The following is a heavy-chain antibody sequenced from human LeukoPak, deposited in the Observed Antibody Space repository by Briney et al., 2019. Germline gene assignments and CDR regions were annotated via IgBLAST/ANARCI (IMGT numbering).Heavy chain of an antibody. V-gene: IGHV3-48*03. CDR3: ARDRYCSGGSCRRYYYYGMDV. D-gene: IGHD2-15*01. J-gene: IGHJ6*02. CDR1: GFTFSSYE. Sequence: GGSLRLSCAASGFTFSSYEMNWVRQAPGKGLEWVSYISSSGSTIYYADSVKGRFTISRDNAKNSLCLQMNSLRAEDTAVYYCARDRYCSGGSCRRYYYYGMDVWGQGTTVTVSS. CDR2: ISSSGSTI.